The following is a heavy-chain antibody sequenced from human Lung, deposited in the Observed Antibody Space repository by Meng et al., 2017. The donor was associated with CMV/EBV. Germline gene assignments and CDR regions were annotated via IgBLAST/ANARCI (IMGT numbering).Heavy chain of an antibody. D-gene: IGHD2-15*01. CDR3: ARGFLAAKSGLRSLTY. Sequence: ASVXVSXKASGYTFTSYDINWVRQATGQGLEWMGWMNPNSGNTGYAQKFQGRVTMTRNTSISTAYMELSSLRSEDTAVYYCARGFLAAKSGLRSLTYWGQGTLFTVPS. CDR1: GYTFTSYD. CDR2: MNPNSGNT. V-gene: IGHV1-8*01. J-gene: IGHJ4*02.